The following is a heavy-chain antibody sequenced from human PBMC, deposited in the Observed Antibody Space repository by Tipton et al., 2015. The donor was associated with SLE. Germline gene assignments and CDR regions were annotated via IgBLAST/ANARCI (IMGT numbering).Heavy chain of an antibody. D-gene: IGHD2-15*01. V-gene: IGHV4-34*01. CDR3: ARSGGSTWFEGPLDY. Sequence: TLSLTCAVSGGSVSGYFWSWIRQSPGTGLEWLGEINHGGGTNYNPSLKSRVTISVDTSNYQFSLKLSSVTAADTAVYYCARSGGSTWFEGPLDYWGQGTLVTVSS. CDR1: GGSVSGYF. J-gene: IGHJ4*02. CDR2: INHGGGT.